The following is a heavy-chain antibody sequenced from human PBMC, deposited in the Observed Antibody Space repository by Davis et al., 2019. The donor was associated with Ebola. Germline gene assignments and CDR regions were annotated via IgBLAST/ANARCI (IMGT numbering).Heavy chain of an antibody. J-gene: IGHJ4*02. Sequence: PGGSLRLSCATSGFPFSNYAMHWVRPTPDKGLEWVAVASHDGTTTYYEDSVKGRFTISRDNSKNTLYLQLNRLRTEDTAVYFCAREVPGKEDLDYWGQGTLVTVSS. D-gene: IGHD4-23*01. CDR3: AREVPGKEDLDY. V-gene: IGHV3-30*04. CDR1: GFPFSNYA. CDR2: ASHDGTTT.